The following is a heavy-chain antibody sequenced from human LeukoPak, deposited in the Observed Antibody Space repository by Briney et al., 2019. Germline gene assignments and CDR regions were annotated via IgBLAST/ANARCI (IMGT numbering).Heavy chain of an antibody. D-gene: IGHD3-3*01. J-gene: IGHJ3*02. Sequence: SETLSLTCTASGGSISSYYWSWIRQPPGKGLEWIGYIYYSGSTNYNPSLKSRVAISVDTSKNQFSLKLSSVTAADTAVYYCARVMGYDFWSGYYTAFDIWGQGTMVTVSS. CDR1: GGSISSYY. CDR3: ARVMGYDFWSGYYTAFDI. V-gene: IGHV4-59*01. CDR2: IYYSGST.